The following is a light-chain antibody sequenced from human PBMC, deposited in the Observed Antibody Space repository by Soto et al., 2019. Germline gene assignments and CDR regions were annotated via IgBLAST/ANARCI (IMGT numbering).Light chain of an antibody. CDR3: QQYGSSPT. V-gene: IGKV3-20*01. CDR1: QSVSSY. J-gene: IGKJ5*01. CDR2: GAS. Sequence: EIVLTQSAATLSWSPGERATLSCRASQSVSSYLAWYQQKPGQAPRLLIYGASNRATGIPDRFSGGGSGTDSTLTISRLEPEDFAVYYCQQYGSSPTFGQGTRLEIK.